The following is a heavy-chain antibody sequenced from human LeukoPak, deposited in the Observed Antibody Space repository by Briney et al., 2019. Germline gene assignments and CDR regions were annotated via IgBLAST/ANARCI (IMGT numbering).Heavy chain of an antibody. Sequence: SVKVSCKASGYTFTSYGISWVRQAPGQGLEWMGRIIPIFGTANYAQKFQGRVTITADESTSTAYMELSSLRSEDTAVYYCARDRPGRYCSTTSCYNTSPFDPWGQGTLVTVSS. V-gene: IGHV1-69*13. CDR2: IIPIFGTA. CDR1: GYTFTSYG. CDR3: ARDRPGRYCSTTSCYNTSPFDP. D-gene: IGHD2-2*02. J-gene: IGHJ5*02.